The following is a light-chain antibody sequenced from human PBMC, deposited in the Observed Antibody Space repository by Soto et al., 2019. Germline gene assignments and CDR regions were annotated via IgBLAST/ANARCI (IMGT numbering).Light chain of an antibody. CDR2: EVV. J-gene: IGLJ1*01. CDR3: SSYAGSSNV. CDR1: KNDIGVYDF. V-gene: IGLV2-8*01. Sequence: QSALTQPPSASGSPGQSVTISCTGTKNDIGVYDFVSWYQHHPGKAPRLIIYEVVQRPSGVPDRFSGSKSGNTAFLTVSGLQAADEADYYCSSYAGSSNVFGTGTKVTVL.